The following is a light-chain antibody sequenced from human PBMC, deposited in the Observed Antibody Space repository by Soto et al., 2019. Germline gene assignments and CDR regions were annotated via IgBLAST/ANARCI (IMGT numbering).Light chain of an antibody. CDR2: DVS. CDR1: SSDVGGYKS. Sequence: QSALTQPASVSGSPGQSITISCTGTSSDVGGYKSVSWYQQHPGKAPKLIIYDVSYRPSGVSDRFSRSKSGNTASLTISGLQADDEADYYCCSYTSSSTRVFGTGTKVTVL. CDR3: CSYTSSSTRV. J-gene: IGLJ1*01. V-gene: IGLV2-14*03.